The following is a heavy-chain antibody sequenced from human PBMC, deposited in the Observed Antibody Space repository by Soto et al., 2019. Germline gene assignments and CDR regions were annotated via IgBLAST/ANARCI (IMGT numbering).Heavy chain of an antibody. CDR1: GLPVAGSY. V-gene: IGHV3-53*01. D-gene: IGHD3-10*01. J-gene: IGHJ6*02. Sequence: GGSLRLSCVASGLPVAGSYMAWVRQAPGKGLEWASVIYNDGTTYYSQSVEGRFTISRDTPKNTLYLQMDRLRDEDTAVYYCVRPLPSGQTHARDVWGQGTTVTVSS. CDR3: VRPLPSGQTHARDV. CDR2: IYNDGTT.